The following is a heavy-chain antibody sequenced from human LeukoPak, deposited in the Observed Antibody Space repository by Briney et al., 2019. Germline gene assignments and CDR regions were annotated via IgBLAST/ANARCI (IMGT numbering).Heavy chain of an antibody. CDR2: INHSGST. CDR3: ARSSSWYSLHAFDI. CDR1: GGSISGYY. Sequence: SETLSLTCTVSGGSISGYYWSWIRQPPGKGLEWIGEINHSGSTNYNPSLKSRVTISVDTSKNQFSLKLSSVTAADTAVYYCARSSSWYSLHAFDIWGQGTMVTVSS. V-gene: IGHV4-34*01. J-gene: IGHJ3*02. D-gene: IGHD6-13*01.